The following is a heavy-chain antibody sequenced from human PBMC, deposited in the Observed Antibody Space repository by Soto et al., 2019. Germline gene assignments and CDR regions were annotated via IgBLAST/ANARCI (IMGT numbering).Heavy chain of an antibody. V-gene: IGHV4-31*03. J-gene: IGHJ6*02. CDR2: IYYSGST. Sequence: SETLSLTCTVSGGSISSGGYYWSWIRQHPGKGLEWIGYIYYSGSTYYNPSLKSRVTISVDTSKNQFSLKLSSVTAADTAVYYCARGPDQQLYYYYGMDVWGQGTKVTVSS. CDR1: GGSISSGGYY. D-gene: IGHD6-13*01. CDR3: ARGPDQQLYYYYGMDV.